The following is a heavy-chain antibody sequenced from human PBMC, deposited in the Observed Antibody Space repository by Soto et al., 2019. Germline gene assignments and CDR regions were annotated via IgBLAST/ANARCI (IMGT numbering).Heavy chain of an antibody. CDR2: TYYRSRWYI. CDR1: GDSVSSNSAA. Sequence: SETLSLTCAISGDSVSSNSAAWNWIRQSPSRGLEWLERTYYRSRWYIDYSVSVKSRITIVPDTSKNQFSLQLNSVTPEDTAVYYCARGSEGPFYYYYGMDVWGPGTTVTVSS. CDR3: ARGSEGPFYYYYGMDV. V-gene: IGHV6-1*01. J-gene: IGHJ6*02.